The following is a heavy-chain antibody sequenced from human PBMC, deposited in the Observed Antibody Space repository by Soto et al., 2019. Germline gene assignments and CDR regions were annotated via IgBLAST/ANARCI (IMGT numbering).Heavy chain of an antibody. CDR2: LYYGGST. CDR3: ARQLPVGATSWFDP. Sequence: SETLSLTCSVSDGSMNSGGYYWSWIRQLPGKGLEWIGSLYYGGSTFYNPSLKSRVTISLDTSKNQFSLRLTSVTAADTAIYYCARQLPVGATSWFDPWGQGTLVTVSS. D-gene: IGHD1-26*01. V-gene: IGHV4-39*01. J-gene: IGHJ5*02. CDR1: DGSMNSGGYY.